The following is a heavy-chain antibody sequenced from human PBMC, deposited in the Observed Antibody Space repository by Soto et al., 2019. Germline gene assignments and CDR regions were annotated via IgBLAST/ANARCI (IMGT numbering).Heavy chain of an antibody. CDR2: IYYSGST. J-gene: IGHJ6*02. D-gene: IGHD6-13*01. CDR1: GGSISSSSYY. V-gene: IGHV4-39*01. CDR3: ARRGSSWPPYYHCGMDV. Sequence: PSETLSLTCTVSGGSISSSSYYWGWIRQPPGKGLEWIGTIYYSGSTYYNPSLKSRVTISVDTSKNQFSLKLSSVTAADTAVYYCARRGSSWPPYYHCGMDVWGQGTTVTVSS.